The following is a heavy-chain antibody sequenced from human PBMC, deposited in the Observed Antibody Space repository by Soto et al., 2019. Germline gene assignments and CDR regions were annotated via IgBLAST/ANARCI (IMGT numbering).Heavy chain of an antibody. V-gene: IGHV4-59*01. CDR3: ARGGGLWFGEFGGWFDP. D-gene: IGHD3-10*01. Sequence: QVQLQESGPGLVKPSETLSLTCTVSGGSISSYYWSWIRQPPGKGLEWIGYIYYSGSTNYNPSLKGRVTISVDTSKNQFSLKLSSVTAADTAVYYCARGGGLWFGEFGGWFDPWGQGTLVTVSS. CDR2: IYYSGST. CDR1: GGSISSYY. J-gene: IGHJ5*02.